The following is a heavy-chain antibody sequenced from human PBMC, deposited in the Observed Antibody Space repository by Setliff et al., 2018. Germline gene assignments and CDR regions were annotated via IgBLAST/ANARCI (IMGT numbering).Heavy chain of an antibody. D-gene: IGHD2-8*01. CDR2: IQKSGST. CDR3: AKEHVVISFVTNTHHHYAMDV. V-gene: IGHV4-4*08. Sequence: SETLSLTCNVSGVSISSYYWSWIRQPPGKGLESIGYIQKSGSTNYNPSLKSRVSITADTSMNHFSLRMTSVSAADTAVYYCAKEHVVISFVTNTHHHYAMDVWGQGATVTVSS. CDR1: GVSISSYY. J-gene: IGHJ6*02.